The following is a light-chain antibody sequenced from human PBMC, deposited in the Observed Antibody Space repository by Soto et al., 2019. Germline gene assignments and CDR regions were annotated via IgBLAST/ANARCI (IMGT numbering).Light chain of an antibody. J-gene: IGLJ1*01. CDR3: GTWDSSLSAHV. V-gene: IGLV1-51*02. CDR2: END. CDR1: SSNIGSNY. Sequence: QSVLTQPPSVSAAPGQKVTISCSGSSSNIGSNYVSWYQQVPGTAPKLLIYENDKRPPGIPDRFSGSKSGTSATLGVTGLQIGDEADYYCGTWDSSLSAHVFATGTKLTVL.